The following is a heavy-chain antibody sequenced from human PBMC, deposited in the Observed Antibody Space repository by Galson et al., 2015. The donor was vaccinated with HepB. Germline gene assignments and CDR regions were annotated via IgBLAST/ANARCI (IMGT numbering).Heavy chain of an antibody. CDR1: GGTFSSYA. CDR2: IIPIFGIA. V-gene: IGHV1-69*10. CDR3: GRDWGKAVAGMWWFDP. J-gene: IGHJ5*02. D-gene: IGHD6-19*01. Sequence: SVKVSCKASGGTFSSYAISWVRQAPGQGLEWMGGIIPIFGIANYAQKFQGRVTITADKSTSTAYMELSGLRAEDTALYYCGRDWGKAVAGMWWFDPWGQGTLVTVSS.